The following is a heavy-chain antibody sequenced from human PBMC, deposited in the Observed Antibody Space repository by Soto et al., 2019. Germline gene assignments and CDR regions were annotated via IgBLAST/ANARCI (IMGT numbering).Heavy chain of an antibody. CDR2: ISAYNGNT. Sequence: ASVKVSCKASGYTFTSYGISWVRQAPGQGLEWMGWISAYNGNTNYAQKLQGRVTMTTDTSTSTAYMELRSLRSDDTAVYYCARVGGDYDILTDDNGFDPWGQGTLVTVSS. D-gene: IGHD3-9*01. J-gene: IGHJ5*02. CDR1: GYTFTSYG. CDR3: ARVGGDYDILTDDNGFDP. V-gene: IGHV1-18*04.